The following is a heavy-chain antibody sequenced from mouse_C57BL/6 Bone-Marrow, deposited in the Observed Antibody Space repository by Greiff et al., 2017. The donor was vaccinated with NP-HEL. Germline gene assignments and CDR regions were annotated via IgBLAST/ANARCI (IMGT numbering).Heavy chain of an antibody. V-gene: IGHV5-12*01. CDR2: ISNGGGST. Sequence: EVQGVESGGGLVQPGGSLKLSCAASGFTFSDYYMYWVRQTPEKRLEWVAYISNGGGSTYYPDTVKGRFTISRDNAKNTLYLQMSRLKSEDTAMYYCARGSWFAYWGQGTLVTVSA. CDR1: GFTFSDYY. J-gene: IGHJ3*01. CDR3: ARGSWFAY.